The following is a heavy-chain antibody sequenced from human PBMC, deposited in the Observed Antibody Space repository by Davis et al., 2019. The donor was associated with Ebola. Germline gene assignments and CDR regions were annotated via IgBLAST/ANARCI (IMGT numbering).Heavy chain of an antibody. CDR2: IYPGDSDT. V-gene: IGHV5-51*01. Sequence: GESLKISCEGRGYSFSSFWIAWVRQMPGKGLECMGIIYPGDSDTRYSPSFRGQVTISADKSTSTAYLQWSSLKASATAMYYCARLSKSGNFYYYYYMYVWGKGTTVSVSS. J-gene: IGHJ6*03. CDR1: GYSFSSFW. D-gene: IGHD1-7*01. CDR3: ARLSKSGNFYYYYYMYV.